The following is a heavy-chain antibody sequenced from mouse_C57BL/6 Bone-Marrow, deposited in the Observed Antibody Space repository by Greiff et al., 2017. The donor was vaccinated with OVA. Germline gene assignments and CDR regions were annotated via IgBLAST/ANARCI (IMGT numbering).Heavy chain of an antibody. CDR1: GYAFSSYW. J-gene: IGHJ3*01. Sequence: LQQSGASVKISCKASGYAFSSYWMNWVKQRPGKGLEWIGQIYPGDGDTNYNGKFKGKATLTADKSSSTAYMQLSSLTSEDSAVYFCARGVGFAYWGQGTLVTVSA. V-gene: IGHV1-80*01. CDR2: IYPGDGDT. D-gene: IGHD1-1*01. CDR3: ARGVGFAY.